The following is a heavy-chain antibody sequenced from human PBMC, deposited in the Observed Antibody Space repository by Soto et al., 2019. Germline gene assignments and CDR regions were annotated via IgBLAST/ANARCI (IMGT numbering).Heavy chain of an antibody. CDR1: GGTFRNYP. Sequence: QVQLVQSGTEVKKPGSSVKVSCKASGGTFRNYPINWVRQAPGQGLEWMGSIFPLTDIPDYAQNFQARLTISAEKSTSTAYMELSSLTSDDTAMYFCARGPLVVLNYFESWGPGTLVPVSS. J-gene: IGHJ4*02. V-gene: IGHV1-69*02. CDR3: ARGPLVVLNYFES. CDR2: IFPLTDIP.